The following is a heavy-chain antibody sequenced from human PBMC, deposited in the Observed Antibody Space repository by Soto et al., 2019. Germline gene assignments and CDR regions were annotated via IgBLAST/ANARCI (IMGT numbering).Heavy chain of an antibody. Sequence: PGGSLRLSCAASGFSFSSYAMSWVRQAPGKGLEWVSAITNGGGGRTDYADSVKGRFTISRDNSQNTLYLQMNSLRAEDTAVYYCAKFKGGVIANYYCDYWGQGTLVTVS. D-gene: IGHD3-16*02. J-gene: IGHJ4*02. CDR1: GFSFSSYA. CDR2: ITNGGGGRT. CDR3: AKFKGGVIANYYCDY. V-gene: IGHV3-23*01.